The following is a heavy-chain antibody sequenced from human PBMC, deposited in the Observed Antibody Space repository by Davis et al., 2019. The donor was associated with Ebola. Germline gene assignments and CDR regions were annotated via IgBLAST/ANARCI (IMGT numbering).Heavy chain of an antibody. CDR1: GFTFSSYA. J-gene: IGHJ4*02. CDR3: AKIPGWTLDY. D-gene: IGHD6-19*01. V-gene: IGHV3-33*06. Sequence: GESLKISCTASGFTFSSYAMSWVRQAPGKGLQWVAVIWDDGSNKYYADSVKGRFTISRDNSKNTLYLQMNSLRAEDTAVYYCAKIPGWTLDYWGQGTLVTVSS. CDR2: IWDDGSNK.